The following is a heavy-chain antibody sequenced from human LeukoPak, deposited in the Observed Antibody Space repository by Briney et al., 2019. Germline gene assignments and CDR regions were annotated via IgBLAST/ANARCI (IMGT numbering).Heavy chain of an antibody. CDR3: AKDKEPGEGYFDY. V-gene: IGHV3-43*01. D-gene: IGHD7-27*01. Sequence: GGSLRLSCAASGFTFDDYTMHWVRQAPGKGLEWVSLISWDGGSTYYADSVKGRFTISRDNSKNSLYLRMNSLRTEDTALYYCAKDKEPGEGYFDYWGQGTLVTVSS. CDR2: ISWDGGST. J-gene: IGHJ4*02. CDR1: GFTFDDYT.